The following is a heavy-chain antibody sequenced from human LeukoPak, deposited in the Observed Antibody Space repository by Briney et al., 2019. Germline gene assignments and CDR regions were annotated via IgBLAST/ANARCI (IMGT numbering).Heavy chain of an antibody. D-gene: IGHD2-2*01. Sequence: SETLSLTCAVYGGSFSGYYWSWSRHPPGKGLEWRGEINHSGSTNYNPSLKSRVTISVDTSKNQFSLKLSSVTAADTAVYYCARAHYCSSTSCYSRGYGYWGQGTLVTVSS. CDR2: INHSGST. CDR1: GGSFSGYY. J-gene: IGHJ4*02. CDR3: ARAHYCSSTSCYSRGYGY. V-gene: IGHV4-34*01.